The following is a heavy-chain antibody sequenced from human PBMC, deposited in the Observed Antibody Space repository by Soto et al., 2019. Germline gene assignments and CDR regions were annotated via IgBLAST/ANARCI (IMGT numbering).Heavy chain of an antibody. J-gene: IGHJ6*03. Sequence: HVTLKESGPVLVKPTETLTLTCTVSGFSLSNGKVGVSWIRQPPGKALEWLAHIFSNDEKSYRTSLKSRLTISEDTSKSQVVLTMTNVDAVDTATYYCARILFGRSVAGGYFYMDDWGKGTTVTVSS. V-gene: IGHV2-26*01. CDR3: ARILFGRSVAGGYFYMDD. CDR2: IFSNDEK. D-gene: IGHD6-19*01. CDR1: GFSLSNGKVG.